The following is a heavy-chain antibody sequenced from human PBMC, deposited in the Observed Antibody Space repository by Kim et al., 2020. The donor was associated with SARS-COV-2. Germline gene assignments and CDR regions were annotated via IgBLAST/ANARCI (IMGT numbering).Heavy chain of an antibody. CDR2: ISYDGSNK. D-gene: IGHD2-2*01. CDR3: ARDGVRVIVVVPAANPPDY. J-gene: IGHJ4*02. CDR1: GFTFSSYA. V-gene: IGHV3-30-3*01. Sequence: GGSLRLSCAASGFTFSSYAMHWVRQAPGKGLEWVAVISYDGSNKYYADSVKGRFTISRDNSKNTLYLQMNSLRAEDTAVYYCARDGVRVIVVVPAANPPDYWGQGTLVTVSS.